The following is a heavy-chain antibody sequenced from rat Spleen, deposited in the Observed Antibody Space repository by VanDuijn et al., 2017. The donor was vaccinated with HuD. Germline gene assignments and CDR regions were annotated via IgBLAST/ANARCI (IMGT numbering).Heavy chain of an antibody. Sequence: EVKLVESGGGLVQPGRSLKLACAASGFNFKDYWMGWVRQAPGKGLEWIGEVNKNGSTIKYTPSLKDKFTISRDNAQNTVYLQMNKLGSEDTAIYYGGREGFGVRDCGQGVMVTVSS. J-gene: IGHJ2*01. CDR3: GREGFGVRD. CDR1: GFNFKDYW. V-gene: IGHV4-2*01. CDR2: VNKNGSTI. D-gene: IGHD4-3*01.